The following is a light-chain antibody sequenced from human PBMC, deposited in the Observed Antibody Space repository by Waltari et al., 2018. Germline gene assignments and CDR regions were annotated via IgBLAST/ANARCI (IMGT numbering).Light chain of an antibody. CDR2: AAS. Sequence: DIQMTQSPSSLSASVGDRVTITCRASQTIGPYLSWYQQKPGKAPRLLIYAASSLESGVPSRFSGSGSGTEFTLTISSLQPEDFATYYCQQSYNTPRTFGQGTKVEIK. CDR3: QQSYNTPRT. J-gene: IGKJ1*01. CDR1: QTIGPY. V-gene: IGKV1-39*01.